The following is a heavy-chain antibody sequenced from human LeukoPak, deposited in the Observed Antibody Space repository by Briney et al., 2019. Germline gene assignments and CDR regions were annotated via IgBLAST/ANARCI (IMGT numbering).Heavy chain of an antibody. CDR3: AREGCSSTTCYKGGFDY. Sequence: SETLSLTCTVSGYSISSGYYWGWIRQPPGKGLEWIGSIYHSGSTSYNPSLKSRVIISVDTSKNQFSLKLSSVTAADTAVYSCAREGCSSTTCYKGGFDYWGQGALVTVSS. CDR1: GYSISSGYY. J-gene: IGHJ4*02. D-gene: IGHD2-2*02. V-gene: IGHV4-38-2*02. CDR2: IYHSGST.